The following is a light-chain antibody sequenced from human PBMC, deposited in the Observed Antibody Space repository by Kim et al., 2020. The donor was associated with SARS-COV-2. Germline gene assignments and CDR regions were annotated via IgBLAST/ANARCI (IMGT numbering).Light chain of an antibody. CDR1: SSNIGSNT. CDR2: NDN. CDR3: SAWDDALNGDWV. Sequence: QSVLTQPPSASGTPGQRVTISCSGSSSNIGSNTVTWYKQLPGTAPKLLIYNDNQRPSGVPDRFSGSKSGTSASLAISGLQSDDEADCYCSAWDDALNGDWVIGGGTQLTVL. J-gene: IGLJ3*02. V-gene: IGLV1-44*01.